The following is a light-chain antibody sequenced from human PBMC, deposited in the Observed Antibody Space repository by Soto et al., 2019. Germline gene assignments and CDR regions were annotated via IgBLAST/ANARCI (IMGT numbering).Light chain of an antibody. Sequence: QSVLTQSPSASGTPGQRVTISCSGSSSNIGNNYVYWFQQFPGTAPKLLIYNNDQRPSGVPDRFSGSKSGTSASLDISGLRSEDEADYYCAAWDDSLSGRVFGGGTKLTVL. CDR1: SSNIGNNY. CDR3: AAWDDSLSGRV. J-gene: IGLJ3*02. V-gene: IGLV1-47*02. CDR2: NND.